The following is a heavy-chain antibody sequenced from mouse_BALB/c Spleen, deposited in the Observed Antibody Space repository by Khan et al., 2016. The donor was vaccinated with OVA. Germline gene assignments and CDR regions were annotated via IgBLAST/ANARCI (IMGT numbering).Heavy chain of an antibody. CDR2: IDPRNGNT. V-gene: IGHV14-3*02. J-gene: IGHJ2*01. CDR3: ARMARK. Sequence: EVQLQESGAELVKSGASVKLSCTASGFTFKNYNMHWLKQWPDQGLEWIGRIDPRNGNTNYDPKFQGKATLTADTSSNTAYLQLSSLTSEDTAVYYCARMARKWGQGTTLTVSS. CDR1: GFTFKNYN.